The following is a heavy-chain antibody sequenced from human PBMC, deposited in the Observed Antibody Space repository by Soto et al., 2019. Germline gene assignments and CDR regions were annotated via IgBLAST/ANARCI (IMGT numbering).Heavy chain of an antibody. J-gene: IGHJ3*02. CDR2: ISAYNGNT. CDR3: ASVTWMVDAFDI. Sequence: ASVKVSCKASGYTFTSYGISWVRQAPGQGLEWMGWISAYNGNTNYAQKLQGRVTMTTDTSTSTAYMELRSLRSDDTAVYYCASVTWMVDAFDIWDQGTMVTVSS. CDR1: GYTFTSYG. D-gene: IGHD2-2*03. V-gene: IGHV1-18*01.